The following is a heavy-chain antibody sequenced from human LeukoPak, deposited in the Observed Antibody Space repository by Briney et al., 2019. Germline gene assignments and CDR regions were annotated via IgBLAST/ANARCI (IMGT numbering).Heavy chain of an antibody. J-gene: IGHJ5*02. CDR1: GYTFTTYD. CDR2: MNPNSGNT. D-gene: IGHD3-22*01. V-gene: IGHV1-8*01. Sequence: ASVKVSCKASGYTFTTYDINWVRQATGQGLEGMGWMNPNSGNTGYAQKFQGRVTMTRITSISTAYMELSSLRSEDTAVYYCARRRTYYYDSSGNYYIPPSVNWFDPWGQGTLVTVSS. CDR3: ARRRTYYYDSSGNYYIPPSVNWFDP.